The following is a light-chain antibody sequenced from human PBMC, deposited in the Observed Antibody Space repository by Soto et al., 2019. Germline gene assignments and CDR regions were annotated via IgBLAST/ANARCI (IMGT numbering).Light chain of an antibody. V-gene: IGLV2-23*01. CDR2: EGS. CDR1: SSDIGKYNF. Sequence: QSALTQPASVSGSPGQSITISCTGTSSDIGKYNFVSWYQQHPGKAPKLMIYEGSERPSGISNRFSGSKSGNTASLTISGLQAEDEADYYCCSYASPRTTVFGPGTKLTVL. CDR3: CSYASPRTTV. J-gene: IGLJ1*01.